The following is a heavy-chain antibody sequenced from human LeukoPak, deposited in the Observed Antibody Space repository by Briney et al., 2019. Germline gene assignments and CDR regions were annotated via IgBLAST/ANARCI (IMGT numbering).Heavy chain of an antibody. CDR3: ARDYYDSSGPAYRFDY. CDR2: IYHSGST. Sequence: SETLSLTCAVSGGSISSGGYSWSWIRQPPGTGLEWIGYIYHSGSTYYNPSLKSRVTISVDRSKNQFSLKLSSVTAADTAVYYCARDYYDSSGPAYRFDYWGQGTLVTVSS. D-gene: IGHD3-22*01. CDR1: GGSISSGGYS. J-gene: IGHJ4*02. V-gene: IGHV4-30-2*01.